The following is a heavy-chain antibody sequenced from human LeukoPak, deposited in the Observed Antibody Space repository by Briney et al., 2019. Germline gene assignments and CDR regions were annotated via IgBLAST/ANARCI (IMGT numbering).Heavy chain of an antibody. V-gene: IGHV4-59*01. Sequence: SETLSLTCSVSGDSISSYYWSWIRQPPGKGLEWIGYIYYSGKANYNTPLKSRVTISVDTSRNQFSLKLSSVTAADTAVYYCARGRYCSGGYCYWYFDLWGRGTLVTVSS. CDR1: GDSISSYY. CDR2: IYYSGKA. J-gene: IGHJ2*01. D-gene: IGHD2-15*01. CDR3: ARGRYCSGGYCYWYFDL.